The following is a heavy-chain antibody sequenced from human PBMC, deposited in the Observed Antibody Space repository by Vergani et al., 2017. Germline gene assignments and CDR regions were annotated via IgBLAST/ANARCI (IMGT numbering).Heavy chain of an antibody. CDR1: GGTFSSYT. CDR2: IIPILGIA. D-gene: IGHD3-10*01. J-gene: IGHJ4*02. Sequence: QVQLVQSGAEVKKPGSSVKVSCKASGGTFSSYTISWVRQAPGQGLEWMGRIIPILGIANYAQKFQGSVTITADKSTSTAYMELSSLRSEDTAVYYCALTPSGYYYGSGSYFEKFDYWGQGTLVTVSS. CDR3: ALTPSGYYYGSGSYFEKFDY. V-gene: IGHV1-69*02.